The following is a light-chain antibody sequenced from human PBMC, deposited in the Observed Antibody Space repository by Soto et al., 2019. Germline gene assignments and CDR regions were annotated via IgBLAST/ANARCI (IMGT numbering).Light chain of an antibody. Sequence: QSVLTQPASVSRSPGQSITISCTGTSSDIGSYDYVSWYQQHPGKAPNLIIYEVTDRPSGVSNRFSGSKSGNTASLTISGLQAEDEADYYCSSFTSTSTRLFGSGTKV. V-gene: IGLV2-14*01. J-gene: IGLJ1*01. CDR2: EVT. CDR3: SSFTSTSTRL. CDR1: SSDIGSYDY.